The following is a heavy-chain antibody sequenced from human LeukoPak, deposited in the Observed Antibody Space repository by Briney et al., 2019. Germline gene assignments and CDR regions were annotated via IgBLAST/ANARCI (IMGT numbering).Heavy chain of an antibody. J-gene: IGHJ4*02. CDR3: ARARPHGNDY. CDR2: IASDGSST. Sequence: GGSLRLSCAASGFTFSSYWMNWVRQAPGKGLVWVSRIASDGSSTTYADSVKGRFSISRDNAKNTLYLQMNSLRVEDTAVYYCARARPHGNDYWGQGTLVTVSS. D-gene: IGHD4-23*01. CDR1: GFTFSSYW. V-gene: IGHV3-74*01.